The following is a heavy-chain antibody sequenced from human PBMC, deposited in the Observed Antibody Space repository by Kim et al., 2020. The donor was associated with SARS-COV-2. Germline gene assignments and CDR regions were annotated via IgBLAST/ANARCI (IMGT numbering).Heavy chain of an antibody. D-gene: IGHD3-10*01. CDR2: INHSGST. V-gene: IGHV4-34*01. CDR1: GGSFSGYY. CDR3: ARVLYGMVRGVIIVTNYYYYGMDV. J-gene: IGHJ6*02. Sequence: SETLSLTCAVYGGSFSGYYWSWIRQPPGKGLEWIGEINHSGSTNYNSSLKSRVTISVDTSKNQFSLKLSSVTAADTAVYYCARVLYGMVRGVIIVTNYYYYGMDVWGQGTTVTVSS.